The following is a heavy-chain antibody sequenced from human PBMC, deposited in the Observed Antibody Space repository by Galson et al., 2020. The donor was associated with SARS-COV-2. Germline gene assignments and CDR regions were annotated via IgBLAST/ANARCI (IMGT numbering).Heavy chain of an antibody. V-gene: IGHV4-61*02. CDR3: ARSHDSSGNAFDI. CDR2: IHTTGST. J-gene: IGHJ3*02. Sequence: SETLSLTCTLSGGSIRSGSYYWSWIRQPAGTGLEWIGRIHTTGSTNYNPSLKSRVTISVDTSRNQFSLSLSSVTAADTAVYYCARSHDSSGNAFDIWGQGTMVTVSS. D-gene: IGHD3-22*01. CDR1: GGSIRSGSYY.